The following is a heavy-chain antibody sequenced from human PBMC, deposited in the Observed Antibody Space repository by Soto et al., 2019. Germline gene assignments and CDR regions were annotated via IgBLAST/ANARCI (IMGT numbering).Heavy chain of an antibody. J-gene: IGHJ6*02. CDR2: ISWVGGRT. Sequence: GGSLRLSSVASGFTLDDYDMHWVRQAPGKGLEWGALISWVGGRTYYADSGKGRFTICKDHSKNSLYLQMNSMRAEDTALYYCAKDITINPATVVNYYYNYGMDVWGQGTTVTVSS. V-gene: IGHV3-43D*04. CDR1: GFTLDDYD. D-gene: IGHD4-17*01. CDR3: AKDITINPATVVNYYYNYGMDV.